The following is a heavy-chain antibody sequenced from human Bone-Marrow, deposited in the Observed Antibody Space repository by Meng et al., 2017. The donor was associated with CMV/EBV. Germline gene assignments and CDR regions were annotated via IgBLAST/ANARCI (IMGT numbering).Heavy chain of an antibody. D-gene: IGHD3-3*01. J-gene: IGHJ6*02. CDR1: GFVFSTYS. CDR3: ARYDFWSGYPAAYYYGMDV. Sequence: GESLKISCAASGFVFSTYSMNWVRQAPGKGLEWISFISSSSDTIYYADSVKGRFTTSRDNAKNSLYLQMNSLRAEDTAVYYCARYDFWSGYPAAYYYGMDVWGQGTTVTFAS. V-gene: IGHV3-48*04. CDR2: ISSSSDTI.